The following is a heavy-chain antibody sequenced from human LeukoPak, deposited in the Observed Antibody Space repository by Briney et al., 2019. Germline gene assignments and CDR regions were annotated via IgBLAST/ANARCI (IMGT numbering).Heavy chain of an antibody. V-gene: IGHV3-30*03. Sequence: GGSLRLSCAASGFTFSSYGMHWVRQAPGKGLEWVAVISYDGSNKYYADSVKGRFTISRDNSKNTLYLQMNSLRAEDTAVYYCARDSGSYSNYYFDYWGQGTLVTVSS. J-gene: IGHJ4*02. D-gene: IGHD1-26*01. CDR2: ISYDGSNK. CDR3: ARDSGSYSNYYFDY. CDR1: GFTFSSYG.